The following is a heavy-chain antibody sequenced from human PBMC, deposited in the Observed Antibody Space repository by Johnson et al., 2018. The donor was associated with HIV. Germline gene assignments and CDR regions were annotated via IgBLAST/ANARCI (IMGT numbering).Heavy chain of an antibody. CDR1: GFTFSSYG. CDR3: ARDRRYYDSSGYYHDAFDI. Sequence: QVQLVESGGGVVQPGGSLRLSCAASGFTFSSYGMHWVRQAPGKGLEWVAVISYDGSNKYYADSVKGRFTISRDNSKNTLYLQMNSLRAEDTAVYYCARDRRYYDSSGYYHDAFDIWGQGTMVTVSS. J-gene: IGHJ3*02. CDR2: ISYDGSNK. D-gene: IGHD3-22*01. V-gene: IGHV3-30*19.